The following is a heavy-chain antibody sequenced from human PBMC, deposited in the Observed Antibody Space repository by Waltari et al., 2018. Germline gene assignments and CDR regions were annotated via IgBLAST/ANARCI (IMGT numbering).Heavy chain of an antibody. CDR1: GFTISSYG. Sequence: EVRLVESGGGLVQPGGSLSRSRAPSGFTISSYGMNWVRQAPGKGLEWVSYISTSGSTIYYADSVWGRFTISRDTANNSLYLQMNNLRAEDTAVYYCARQFAYWGQGALVTVSS. CDR2: ISTSGSTI. CDR3: ARQFAY. V-gene: IGHV3-48*03. J-gene: IGHJ4*02.